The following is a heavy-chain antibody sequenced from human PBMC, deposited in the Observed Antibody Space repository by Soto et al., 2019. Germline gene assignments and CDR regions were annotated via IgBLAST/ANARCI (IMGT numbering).Heavy chain of an antibody. CDR3: ARGVERDIVVVPAAMLAANWFDP. CDR1: GGSISSGDYY. V-gene: IGHV4-30-4*01. CDR2: IYYSGST. D-gene: IGHD2-2*01. Sequence: QVQLQESGPGLVKPSQTLSLTCTVSGGSISSGDYYCSWIRQPPGKGLEWIGYIYYSGSTYYNPSLKSRVTISVDTSKIQFSLKLSSVTAADTAVYYCARGVERDIVVVPAAMLAANWFDPWGQGTLLTVSS. J-gene: IGHJ5*02.